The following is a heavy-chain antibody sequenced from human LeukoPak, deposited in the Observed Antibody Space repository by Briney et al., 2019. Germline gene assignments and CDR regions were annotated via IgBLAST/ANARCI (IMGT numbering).Heavy chain of an antibody. CDR2: IYHRGST. CDR1: GGSISSSNW. J-gene: IGHJ4*02. CDR3: AKNHYAFWSGYYPEY. Sequence: SETLSLTCAVSGGSISSSNWWSWVRQPPGEGLEWIGEIYHRGSTNYNPSLKSRGTISVDKAKNQFSLKLRSVTAPDTAVYYCAKNHYAFWSGYYPEYWRQGTLVTVSS. D-gene: IGHD3-3*01. V-gene: IGHV4-4*02.